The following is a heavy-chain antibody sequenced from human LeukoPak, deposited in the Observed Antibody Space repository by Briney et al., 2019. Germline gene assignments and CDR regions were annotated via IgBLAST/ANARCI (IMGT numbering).Heavy chain of an antibody. Sequence: SETLSLTCTVSGGSISSSSYYWGWFRQPPGKGLEWIGSIYYSGSTYYNPSLKSRVTISVDTSKNQFSLKLSSVTAADTAVYYCARDAPASSGAFDIWGQGTMVTVSS. CDR2: IYYSGST. J-gene: IGHJ3*02. V-gene: IGHV4-39*07. CDR1: GGSISSSSYY. D-gene: IGHD6-25*01. CDR3: ARDAPASSGAFDI.